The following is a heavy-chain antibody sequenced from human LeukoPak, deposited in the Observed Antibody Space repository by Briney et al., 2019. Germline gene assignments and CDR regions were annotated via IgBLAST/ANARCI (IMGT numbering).Heavy chain of an antibody. CDR1: GFTFSSYH. Sequence: GGSLRLSCAASGFTFSSYHMNWVRQAPGKGLEWVSSISTSSSSSYIYYADSVTGRFTISRDNAKNSLYLQMNSLRAEDTAVYYCARDSAGNPVDYWGQGTLVTVSS. CDR3: ARDSAGNPVDY. J-gene: IGHJ4*02. CDR2: ISTSSSSSYI. D-gene: IGHD6-13*01. V-gene: IGHV3-21*01.